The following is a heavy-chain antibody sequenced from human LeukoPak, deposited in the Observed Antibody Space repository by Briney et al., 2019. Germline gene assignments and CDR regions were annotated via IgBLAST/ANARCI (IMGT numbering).Heavy chain of an antibody. J-gene: IGHJ4*02. CDR1: GGSISSSNW. CDR3: ARRRDCSSTSCYGYYFDY. D-gene: IGHD2-2*01. V-gene: IGHV4-4*02. CDR2: IYHSGST. Sequence: SGTLSLTCAVSGGSISSSNWWSWVRQPPGKGLEWIGEIYHSGSTNYNPSLKSRVTISVDKSKNQFSLKLSSVTAADTAVYYCARRRDCSSTSCYGYYFDYWGQGTLVTISS.